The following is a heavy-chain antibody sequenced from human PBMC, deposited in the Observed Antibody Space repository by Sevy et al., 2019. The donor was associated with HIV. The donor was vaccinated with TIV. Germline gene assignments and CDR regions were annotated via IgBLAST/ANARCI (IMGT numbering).Heavy chain of an antibody. CDR3: ARDVAAGDF. Sequence: GGSLRLSCAASGFTFTRYWMTWVRQSPGKGLQWLGNINEDGTGKYYRDSVRGRFTISRDNAKKSLHLQMNSLRVDDTGVYYCARDVAAGDFWGQGTLVTVS. J-gene: IGHJ4*02. V-gene: IGHV3-7*01. D-gene: IGHD2-21*01. CDR2: INEDGTGK. CDR1: GFTFTRYW.